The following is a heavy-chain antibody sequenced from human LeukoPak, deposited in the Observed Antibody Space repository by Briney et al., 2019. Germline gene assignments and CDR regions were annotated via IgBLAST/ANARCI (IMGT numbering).Heavy chain of an antibody. Sequence: GESLRLSCAASGFSFGNYVIHWVRQPPGKGLEWLAVISYDGTNKYYADSVKGRFTISRDHSQSTVDLQMNTLRGADTAVYYCVRSPTYYNMDVWGKGTTVTVS. CDR3: VRSPTYYNMDV. CDR2: ISYDGTNK. V-gene: IGHV3-30-3*01. J-gene: IGHJ6*03. CDR1: GFSFGNYV.